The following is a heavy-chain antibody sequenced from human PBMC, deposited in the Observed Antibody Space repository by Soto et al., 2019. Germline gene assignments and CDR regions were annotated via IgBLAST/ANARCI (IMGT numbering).Heavy chain of an antibody. CDR2: IGPSHNDI. J-gene: IGHJ4*02. CDR3: ARETYYYDSSGYYYDPRPQTVAFDY. D-gene: IGHD3-22*01. CDR1: GFTFSSYS. Sequence: PGGSLRLSCAASGFTFSSYSMNWVRQAPGKGPEWISYIGPSHNDIGYADSVKGRFTISRDNSKNTLYLQMNSLRAEDTAVYYCARETYYYDSSGYYYDPRPQTVAFDYWGQGTLVTVSS. V-gene: IGHV3-21*05.